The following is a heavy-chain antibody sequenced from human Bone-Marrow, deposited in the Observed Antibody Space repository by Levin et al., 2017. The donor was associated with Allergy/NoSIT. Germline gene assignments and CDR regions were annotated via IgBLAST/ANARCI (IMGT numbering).Heavy chain of an antibody. CDR3: ARPIYYYDSSGYSY. CDR1: GFTFSSYA. CDR2: ISYDGSNK. J-gene: IGHJ4*02. D-gene: IGHD3-22*01. V-gene: IGHV3-30-3*01. Sequence: LSLTCAASGFTFSSYAMHWVRQAPGKGLEWVAVISYDGSNKYYADSVKGRFTISRDNSKNTLYLQMNSLRAEDTAVYYCARPIYYYDSSGYSYWGQGTLVTVSS.